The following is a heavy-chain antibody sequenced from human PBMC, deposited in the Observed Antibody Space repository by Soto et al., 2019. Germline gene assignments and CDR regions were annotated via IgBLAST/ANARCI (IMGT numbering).Heavy chain of an antibody. CDR3: AKPTPEVVGDYYFDY. D-gene: IGHD3-22*01. Sequence: GSLRLSCAASGFTFSYYAMNWVRQAPGKGLEWVSTISGSGGSTHYADSVKGRFTISRDNSQNTLYLQMNSLRAEDTAVYYYAKPTPEVVGDYYFDYWGQGTLVTVSS. J-gene: IGHJ4*02. V-gene: IGHV3-23*01. CDR2: ISGSGGST. CDR1: GFTFSYYA.